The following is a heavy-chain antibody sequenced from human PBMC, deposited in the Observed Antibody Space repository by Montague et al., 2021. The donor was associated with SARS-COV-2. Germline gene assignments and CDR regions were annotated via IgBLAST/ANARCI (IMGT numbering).Heavy chain of an antibody. CDR3: ARVQSTRPRWYFDP. Sequence: SETLSLTCEVSGDSISSYYWSWIRQSPGKGLEWIGYVFYSGTTSYNHSLKSRATITVDTSTNQFSLRLDSVTAAATAVYYCARVQSTRPRWYFDPWGRGTLVTVSS. CDR2: VFYSGTT. D-gene: IGHD1-1*01. CDR1: GDSISSYY. J-gene: IGHJ2*01. V-gene: IGHV4-59*01.